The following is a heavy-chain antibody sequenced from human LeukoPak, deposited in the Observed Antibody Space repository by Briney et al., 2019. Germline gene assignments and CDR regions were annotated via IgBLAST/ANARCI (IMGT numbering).Heavy chain of an antibody. CDR1: GSTFRNYG. CDR3: AKEVAKIVAWDS. CDR2: ISDDASGT. Sequence: PGGSLRLSCAASGSTFRNYGMHWVRQAPGKGLEWVAVISDDASGTNYANSVKGRFTISRDNSKNTLYLEMSSLRVEDTALYYCAKEVAKIVAWDSWGQGTLVTVSS. V-gene: IGHV3-30*18. D-gene: IGHD3-22*01. J-gene: IGHJ4*02.